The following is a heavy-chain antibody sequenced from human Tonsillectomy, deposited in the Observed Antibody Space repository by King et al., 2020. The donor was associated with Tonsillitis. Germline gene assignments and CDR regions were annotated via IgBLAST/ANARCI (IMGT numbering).Heavy chain of an antibody. CDR1: VFSFSSYA. V-gene: IGHV3-21*01. D-gene: IGHD3-16*01. J-gene: IGHJ4*02. Sequence: VQLVESGGGLVKPGGSLRLSCTASVFSFSSYAMNWVRQAPGKGREWVSSNSSTSKYIFYADSVKGRFTISRDNAKNSLFLQMSGLRAGDTAVYYCARDVLGGFDYWGQGTLVPVSS. CDR2: NSSTSKYI. CDR3: ARDVLGGFDY.